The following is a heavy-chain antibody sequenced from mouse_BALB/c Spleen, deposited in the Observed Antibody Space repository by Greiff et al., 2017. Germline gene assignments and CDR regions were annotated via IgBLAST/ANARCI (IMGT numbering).Heavy chain of an antibody. D-gene: IGHD2-10*01. V-gene: IGHV1-4*01. CDR1: GYTFTSYT. Sequence: VQVVESGAELARPGASVKMSCKASGYTFTSYTMHWVKQRPGQGLEWIGYINPSSGYTNYNQKFKDKATLTADKSSSTAYMQLSSLTSEDSAVYYCARAYYGNPYAMDYWGQGTSVTVSS. CDR3: ARAYYGNPYAMDY. CDR2: INPSSGYT. J-gene: IGHJ4*01.